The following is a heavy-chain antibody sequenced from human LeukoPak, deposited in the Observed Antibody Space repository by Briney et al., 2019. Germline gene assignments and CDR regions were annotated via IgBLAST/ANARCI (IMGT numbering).Heavy chain of an antibody. J-gene: IGHJ4*02. D-gene: IGHD6-19*01. CDR1: GFTFDDYA. Sequence: GGSLRLSCAASGFTFDDYAVHWVRQAPGKGLEWVSSISWNSGNIVYADSVKGRFTIPRDNAKNSLFLQMNSLRAEDTASYYCAKGAGSGWQYYFDWWGQGTLVTVSS. CDR2: ISWNSGNI. CDR3: AKGAGSGWQYYFDW. V-gene: IGHV3-9*01.